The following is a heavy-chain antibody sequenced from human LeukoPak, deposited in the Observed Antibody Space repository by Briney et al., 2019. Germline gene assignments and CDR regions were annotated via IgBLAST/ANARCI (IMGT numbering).Heavy chain of an antibody. CDR1: GFTFSSYW. D-gene: IGHD4/OR15-4a*01. J-gene: IGHJ6*02. Sequence: GGSLRLSCAASGFTFSSYWMHWVRQAPGKGLVWVSRINSDGSSRTYADSVQGRFTISRDNAENSLYLQMNSLRVEDTAVYYCARLPVDANFNHYGMDVWGQGTTVTVSS. CDR2: INSDGSSR. CDR3: ARLPVDANFNHYGMDV. V-gene: IGHV3-74*01.